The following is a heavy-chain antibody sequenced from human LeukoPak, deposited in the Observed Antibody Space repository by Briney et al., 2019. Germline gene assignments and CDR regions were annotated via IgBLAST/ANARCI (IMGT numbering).Heavy chain of an antibody. Sequence: PGRSLRLSCAASGFTFSSYAMHWVRQAPGKGLEWVAVISYDGSNKYYADSVKGRFTVSRDNSKNTLYLQMNSLRAEDTAVYYCARVIKAVAGPFDYWGQGTLVTVSS. V-gene: IGHV3-30-3*01. CDR2: ISYDGSNK. CDR1: GFTFSSYA. D-gene: IGHD6-19*01. J-gene: IGHJ4*02. CDR3: ARVIKAVAGPFDY.